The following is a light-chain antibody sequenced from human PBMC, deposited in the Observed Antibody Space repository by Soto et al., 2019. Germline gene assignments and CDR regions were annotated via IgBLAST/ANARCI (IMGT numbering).Light chain of an antibody. V-gene: IGLV3-25*03. CDR2: KDS. CDR1: ALPKQY. CDR3: QSADSSGTYAV. Sequence: SCELTQPPSVSVSPGQTARLTCSGDALPKQYAYWYQQKPGQAPVLVIYKDSERPSGIPERFSGSSSGTTVTLTISGVQAEDEADYYCQSADSSGTYAVFGGGTQLTVL. J-gene: IGLJ7*01.